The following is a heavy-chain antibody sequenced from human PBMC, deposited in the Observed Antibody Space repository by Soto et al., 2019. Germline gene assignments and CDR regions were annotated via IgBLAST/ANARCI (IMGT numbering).Heavy chain of an antibody. D-gene: IGHD2-21*01. CDR1: GFTFSSYA. Sequence: GGSLRLSCAASGFTFSSYAMSWVRQAPGKGLEWVSAISGSGGSTYYADSVKGRFTISRDNSKNTLYLQMNSLRAEDTAVYYCATVYRGYHYYFDYWGQGTLVTVSS. V-gene: IGHV3-23*01. CDR2: ISGSGGST. CDR3: ATVYRGYHYYFDY. J-gene: IGHJ4*02.